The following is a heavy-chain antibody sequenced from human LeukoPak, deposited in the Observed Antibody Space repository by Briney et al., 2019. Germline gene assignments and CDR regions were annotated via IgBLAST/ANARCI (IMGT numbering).Heavy chain of an antibody. CDR3: VRSSSSIFDY. D-gene: IGHD6-6*01. CDR1: GASISSSNW. J-gene: IGHJ4*02. Sequence: PSETLSLTCAVSGASISSSNWWSWVRPPPGKGLEWIGEIYHSGSTYYNPPLKSRVTLSVDTSKNQFSLKLSSVTAADTAVYHCVRSSSSIFDYWGQGTLVTVSS. V-gene: IGHV4-4*02. CDR2: IYHSGST.